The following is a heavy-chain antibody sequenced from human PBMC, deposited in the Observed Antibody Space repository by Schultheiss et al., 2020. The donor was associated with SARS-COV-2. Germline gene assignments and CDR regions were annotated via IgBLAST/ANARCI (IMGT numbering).Heavy chain of an antibody. CDR2: ISSSSSYI. J-gene: IGHJ4*02. D-gene: IGHD5-18*01. Sequence: GGSLRLSCSASGFTFSSYSMNWVRQAPGKGLEWVSSISSSSSYIYYADSVKGRFTISRDNAKNSLYLQMNSLRAEDTAVYYCVLARHKRGYSYGYIGYWGQGTLVTVSS. V-gene: IGHV3-21*01. CDR1: GFTFSSYS. CDR3: VLARHKRGYSYGYIGY.